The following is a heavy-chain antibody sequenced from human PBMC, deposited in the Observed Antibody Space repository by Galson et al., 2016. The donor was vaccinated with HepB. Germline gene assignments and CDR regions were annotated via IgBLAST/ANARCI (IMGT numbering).Heavy chain of an antibody. D-gene: IGHD6-19*01. J-gene: IGHJ4*02. CDR3: AKDRSGSSAWYDN. V-gene: IGHV3-23*01. CDR2: ISGGGGTI. CDR1: GFIFSNYG. Sequence: SLRLSCAASGFIFSNYGMGWVRQAPGKGLEWVSVISGGGGTIYYTDSVKGRFTISRDNSKNTRYLQLNSLRAEDTAVNYCAKDRSGSSAWYDNWGQGTLVTVSS.